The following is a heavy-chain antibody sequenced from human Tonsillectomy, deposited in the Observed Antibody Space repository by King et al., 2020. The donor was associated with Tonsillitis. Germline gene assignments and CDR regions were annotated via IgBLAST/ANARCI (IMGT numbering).Heavy chain of an antibody. CDR3: TRASSRSSSFGY. D-gene: IGHD6-6*01. J-gene: IGHJ4*02. CDR1: GFTFSGSA. V-gene: IGHV3-73*01. Sequence: VQLVESGGGLVQPGGSLKLSCAASGFTFSGSAMHWVRQASGKGLEWVGRIRSKANSYATAYAASVKGRFTISRDDSKNTAYLQMNSLKTEDTAVYYCTRASSRSSSFGYWGQGTLVTVSS. CDR2: IRSKANSYAT.